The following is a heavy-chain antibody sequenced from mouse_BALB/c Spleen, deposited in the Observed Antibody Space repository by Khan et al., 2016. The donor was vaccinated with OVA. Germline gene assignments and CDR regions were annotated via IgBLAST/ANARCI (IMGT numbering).Heavy chain of an antibody. J-gene: IGHJ2*02. CDR3: ARVYGGDFDY. CDR1: GYSITSDYA. CDR2: ISYSGKT. V-gene: IGHV3-2*02. Sequence: EVQLQESGPGLVKPSQSLSLTCTVTGYSITSDYAWNWIRQLPGKKLEWMGFISYSGKTKYIPTFKSRFSITRDTSKNQFYLQLNSVTTEDTATYYCARVYGGDFDYWGQGTSLTVSS. D-gene: IGHD1-1*01.